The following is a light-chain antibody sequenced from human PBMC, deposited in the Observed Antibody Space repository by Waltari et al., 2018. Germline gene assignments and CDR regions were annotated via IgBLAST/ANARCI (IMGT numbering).Light chain of an antibody. CDR2: VNT. V-gene: IGLV1-40*01. CDR1: SSNLGAGYD. J-gene: IGLJ3*02. CDR3: QSYDSSLTAWV. Sequence: QSVLTQPPSVSGAPGQRVPLSCPGSSSNLGAGYDVHWYQQLPGTAPKLLIYVNTNRPSGVPDRISASKSGTSASLAITGLQAEDEADYYCQSYDSSLTAWVFGGGTKLTVL.